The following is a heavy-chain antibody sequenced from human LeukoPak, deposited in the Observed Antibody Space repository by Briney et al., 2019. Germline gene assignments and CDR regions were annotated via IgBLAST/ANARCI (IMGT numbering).Heavy chain of an antibody. J-gene: IGHJ4*02. D-gene: IGHD3-10*01. V-gene: IGHV3-7*03. CDR3: ARDGVSLWFGELFDY. Sequence: GGSLRLSCSASGFTFSSYWMSWVRQAPGKGLEWVANIKQDGSEKNYVDSVKGRFTISRDNAKNSLYLQMNSLRAEDTAVYYCARDGVSLWFGELFDYWGQETLVTVSS. CDR1: GFTFSSYW. CDR2: IKQDGSEK.